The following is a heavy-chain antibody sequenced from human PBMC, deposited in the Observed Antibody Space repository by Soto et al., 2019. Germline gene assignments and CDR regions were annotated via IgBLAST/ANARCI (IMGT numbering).Heavy chain of an antibody. CDR1: GFTFSSYG. V-gene: IGHV3-33*01. J-gene: IGHJ6*02. Sequence: PVGSRRLSCAASGFTFSSYGMHWVRQAPGKGLGWVAGIWYDGSNKYYADSVKGRFTISRDNSNNTLYLQMNSLRAEDTAVYYCAREEIAARSGSYYYYGMDVWGQGTTVTVSS. D-gene: IGHD6-6*01. CDR3: AREEIAARSGSYYYYGMDV. CDR2: IWYDGSNK.